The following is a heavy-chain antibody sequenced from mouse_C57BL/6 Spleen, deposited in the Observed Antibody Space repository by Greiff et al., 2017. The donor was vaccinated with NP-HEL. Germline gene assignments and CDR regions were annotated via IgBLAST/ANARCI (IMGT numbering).Heavy chain of an antibody. CDR2: ISYDGSN. CDR3: ARDEGGFAY. CDR1: GYSITSGYY. J-gene: IGHJ3*01. Sequence: EVQLKESGPGLVKPSQSLSLTCSVTGYSITSGYYWNWIRQFPGNKLEWMGYISYDGSNNYNPSLKNRISITRDTSKNQFFLKLNSVTTEDTATYYCARDEGGFAYWGQGTLVTVSA. V-gene: IGHV3-6*01.